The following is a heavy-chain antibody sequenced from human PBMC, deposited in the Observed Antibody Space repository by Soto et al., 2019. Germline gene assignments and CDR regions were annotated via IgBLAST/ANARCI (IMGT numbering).Heavy chain of an antibody. V-gene: IGHV4-59*06. Sequence: SETLSLSCPVYAYFISSYYLNLIRPPAGKGLEWIGNIYYSGNTYYNPSLKSRLIISIDTSKNQFSLKVGSVTAADTAVYYCASSSLYGMDVWGQGKTVTVS. J-gene: IGHJ6*02. D-gene: IGHD1-1*01. CDR3: ASSSLYGMDV. CDR1: AYFISSYY. CDR2: IYYSGNT.